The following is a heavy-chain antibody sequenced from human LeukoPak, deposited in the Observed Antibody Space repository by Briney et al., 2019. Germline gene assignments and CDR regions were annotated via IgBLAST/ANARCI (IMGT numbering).Heavy chain of an antibody. CDR2: TYYRSKWYN. CDR1: GDSVSSNSAA. V-gene: IGHV6-1*01. D-gene: IGHD3-3*01. J-gene: IGHJ4*02. CDR3: ARERGITYYDFWSGPRYFDY. Sequence: SQTLSLTCAISGDSVSSNSAAWNWIRQSPSRGLEWLGRTYYRSKWYNDYAVSVKSRITINPDTSKNQFSLQLNSVTPEDTAVYYCARERGITYYDFWSGPRYFDYWGQGTLVTVSS.